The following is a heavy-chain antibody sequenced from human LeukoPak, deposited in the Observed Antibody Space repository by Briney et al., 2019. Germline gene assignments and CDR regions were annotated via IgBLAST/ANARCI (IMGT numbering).Heavy chain of an antibody. CDR2: IYYSGST. J-gene: IGHJ4*02. CDR1: GASVSSGGYY. Sequence: TSETLSLTCTVFGASVSSGGYYWSWLRQPPGKGLEWIGYIYYSGSTNYNPSLKSRVTISVDTSKNQFSLKVSSVTAADTAVYYCARRGGSGRSFDYWGQGTLVTVSS. D-gene: IGHD3-10*01. CDR3: ARRGGSGRSFDY. V-gene: IGHV4-61*08.